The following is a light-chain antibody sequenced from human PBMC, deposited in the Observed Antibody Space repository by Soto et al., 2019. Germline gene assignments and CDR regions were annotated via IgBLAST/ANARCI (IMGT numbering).Light chain of an antibody. J-gene: IGKJ1*01. CDR2: GAS. CDR3: QLYGSSSWT. CDR1: EVVSSN. V-gene: IGKV3-20*01. Sequence: EIVMKQSPATLSVTTRERATLSCRASEVVSSNLAWYRQKPGQARSLLIYGASSRATGIPDRFSGSGSGTDFTLTINILEPEDFAGYYCQLYGSSSWTFGQVTNVDI.